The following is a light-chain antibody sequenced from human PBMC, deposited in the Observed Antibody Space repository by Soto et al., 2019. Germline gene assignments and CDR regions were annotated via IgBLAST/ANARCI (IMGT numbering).Light chain of an antibody. Sequence: IQMTQSPSTLSASVGDRVTITCRASQSIGSWLAWYQQRPGKAPKVLIYDASSLESGVPSRFSGSGSGPEFTLTISSLQPDDFATYYCQQYSSYSFTFGPGTKVEIK. CDR2: DAS. CDR3: QQYSSYSFT. V-gene: IGKV1-5*01. J-gene: IGKJ3*01. CDR1: QSIGSW.